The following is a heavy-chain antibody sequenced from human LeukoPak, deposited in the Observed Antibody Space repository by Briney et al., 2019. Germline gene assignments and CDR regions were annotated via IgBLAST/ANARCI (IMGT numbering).Heavy chain of an antibody. D-gene: IGHD6-6*01. CDR3: ARDRIAAKSDAFDI. J-gene: IGHJ3*02. V-gene: IGHV4-39*02. Sequence: SETLSLTCTVSGGSISYSSYYWGWIRQPPGKGLEWIGSIHYSGSTYYNPSLKSRVTISVDTSKNQFSLKLTSVTAADTAVYYCARDRIAAKSDAFDIWGQGTMVTVSS. CDR2: IHYSGST. CDR1: GGSISYSSYY.